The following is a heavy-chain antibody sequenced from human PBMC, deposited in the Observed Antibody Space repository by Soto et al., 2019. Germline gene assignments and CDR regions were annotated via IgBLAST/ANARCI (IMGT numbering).Heavy chain of an antibody. V-gene: IGHV1-69*02. J-gene: IGHJ4*02. D-gene: IGHD5-12*01. CDR2: IISINGIT. CDR1: GGTFSSYT. Sequence: ASVKVSCKASGGTFSSYTISWVRQAPGQGLEWMGRIISINGITNYAQKFQGRVTITTDTSTSTAYMELSSLRSEDTAVYYCASSDSGYDYERFDYWGQGTLVTVSS. CDR3: ASSDSGYDYERFDY.